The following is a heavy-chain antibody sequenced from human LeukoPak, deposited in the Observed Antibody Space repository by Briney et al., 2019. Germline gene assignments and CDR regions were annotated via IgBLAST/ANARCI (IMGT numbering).Heavy chain of an antibody. CDR2: IYSGGAI. CDR1: GVRGSIKK. J-gene: IGHJ4*02. V-gene: IGHV3-53*01. Sequence: HSGGSLRLSCVAPGVRGSIKKKSWVRQAPGKGLEWVSLIYSGGAIRYADSVKGRFTISRDSSKNTLFLQMNDLTVEDTARYYCARRPGNWGQGILVTVSS. CDR3: ARRPGN. D-gene: IGHD1-14*01.